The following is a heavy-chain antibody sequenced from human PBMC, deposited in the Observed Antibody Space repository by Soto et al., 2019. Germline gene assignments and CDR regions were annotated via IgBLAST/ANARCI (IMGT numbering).Heavy chain of an antibody. CDR1: GDSVSSNSAA. CDR3: ASVGIAAAGTDGMDG. CDR2: TYYRSKWYN. D-gene: IGHD6-13*01. J-gene: IGHJ6*02. Sequence: SQTLSLTCAISGDSVSSNSAAWNWIRQSPSRGLEWLGRTYYRSKWYNDYAVSVKSRITINPDTSKNQFSLQLNSVTPEDTAVYYCASVGIAAAGTDGMDGWGQGTTVTVSS. V-gene: IGHV6-1*01.